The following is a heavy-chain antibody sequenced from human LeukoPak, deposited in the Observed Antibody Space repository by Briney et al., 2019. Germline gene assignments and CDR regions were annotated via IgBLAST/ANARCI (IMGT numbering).Heavy chain of an antibody. V-gene: IGHV1-18*01. J-gene: IGHJ4*02. CDR1: GYTLSSFG. Sequence: ASVKVSCKASGYTLSSFGISWVRQAPGQGLEWMGWISVYNGKTNYAQKIQGRVTMTTDTSTSTAYMELRSLRSDDTAVYYCARGGSRVVTYGNFDYWGQGTLVTVSS. D-gene: IGHD2-21*02. CDR3: ARGGSRVVTYGNFDY. CDR2: ISVYNGKT.